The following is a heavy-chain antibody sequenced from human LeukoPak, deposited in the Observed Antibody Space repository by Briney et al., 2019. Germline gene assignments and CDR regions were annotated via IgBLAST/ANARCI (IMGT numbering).Heavy chain of an antibody. D-gene: IGHD6-13*01. CDR2: INPNSGGT. J-gene: IGHJ5*02. Sequence: GASVKVSCKASGCTFTGYYMHWVRQAPGQGLEWMGWINPNSGGTNYAQKFQGRVTMTRDTSISTAYMELSRLRSDDTAVYYRATVAAAGSFDPWGQGTLVTVSS. CDR3: ATVAAAGSFDP. CDR1: GCTFTGYY. V-gene: IGHV1-2*02.